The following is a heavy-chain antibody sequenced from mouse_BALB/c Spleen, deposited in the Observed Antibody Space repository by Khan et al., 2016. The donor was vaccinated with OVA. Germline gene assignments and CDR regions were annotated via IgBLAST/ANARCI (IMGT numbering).Heavy chain of an antibody. Sequence: VQLQQSGPGLVKPSQSLSLTCTVTGYSITSGYAWNWIRQFPGNKLEWMGYISYSGGTSYNPSLKSRISITRDTSKNQFFLQLNSVTTEDTATYYCARGNYYGYYFDYWGQGTPLTVS. CDR3: ARGNYYGYYFDY. D-gene: IGHD1-1*01. CDR1: GYSITSGYA. J-gene: IGHJ2*01. CDR2: ISYSGGT. V-gene: IGHV3-2*02.